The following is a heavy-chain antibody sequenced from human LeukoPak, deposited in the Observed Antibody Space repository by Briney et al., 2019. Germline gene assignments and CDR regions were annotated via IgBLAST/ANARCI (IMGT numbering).Heavy chain of an antibody. J-gene: IGHJ3*02. D-gene: IGHD3-22*01. CDR1: GFTFSSYW. CDR3: AREDDSSGYYYLDAFDI. V-gene: IGHV3-7*01. CDR2: IKQDGSEK. Sequence: GGSLRLSCAASGFTFSSYWMSWVRQAPGKGLEWVANIKQDGSEKYYVDSVKGRFTISRDNAKNSLYLQMNSLRAGDTAVYYCAREDDSSGYYYLDAFDIWGQGQWSPSLQ.